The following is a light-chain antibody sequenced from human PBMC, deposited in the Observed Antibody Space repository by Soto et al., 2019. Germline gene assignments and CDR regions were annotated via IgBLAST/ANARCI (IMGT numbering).Light chain of an antibody. V-gene: IGLV7-46*01. Sequence: QAVVTQEPSLTVSPGGTVTLTCGSSTGAVTSGHYPYWFQQKPGQAPRTLIYDTNNKHSWTPARFSGSLLGGKAALTLSGAQPEDEAEYYCLLSYNSARPVFGGGTQLTVL. CDR2: DTN. CDR3: LLSYNSARPV. J-gene: IGLJ7*01. CDR1: TGAVTSGHY.